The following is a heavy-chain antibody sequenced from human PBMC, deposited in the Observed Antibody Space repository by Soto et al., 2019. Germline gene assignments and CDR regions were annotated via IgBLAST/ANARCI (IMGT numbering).Heavy chain of an antibody. D-gene: IGHD4-4*01. V-gene: IGHV3-21*01. CDR2: ISSSSSYI. Sequence: PGGSLRLSCAASGFTFSSYSMNWVRQAPGKGLEWVSSISSSSSYIYSADSVKGRFTISRDNAKNSLYLQVNSLRAEDTAVYYCAREDYSNFDYWGQGTLVTVSS. CDR3: AREDYSNFDY. CDR1: GFTFSSYS. J-gene: IGHJ4*02.